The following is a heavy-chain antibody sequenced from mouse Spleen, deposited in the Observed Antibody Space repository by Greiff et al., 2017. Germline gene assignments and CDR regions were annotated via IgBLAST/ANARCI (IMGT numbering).Heavy chain of an antibody. D-gene: IGHD3-3*01. CDR2: IYPGDGDT. CDR3: ARGEGRDLDY. V-gene: IGHV1-82*01. Sequence: VQLQQSGPELVKPGASVKISCKASGYAFSSSWMNWVKQRPGKGLEWIGRIYPGDGDTNYNGKFKGKATLTADKSSSTAYMQLSSLTSEDSAVYFCARGEGRDLDYWGQGTTLTVSS. J-gene: IGHJ2*01. CDR1: GYAFSSSW.